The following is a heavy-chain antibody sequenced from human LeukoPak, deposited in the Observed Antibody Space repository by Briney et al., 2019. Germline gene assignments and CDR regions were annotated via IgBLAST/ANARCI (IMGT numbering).Heavy chain of an antibody. CDR3: ARDGQWLVQRYNRFDP. CDR1: GGSISSYY. D-gene: IGHD6-19*01. Sequence: SETLSLTCTVSGGSISSYYWSWIRQPAGKGLEWIGRIYTSGSTNYNPSLKSRVTMSVDTSKNQFSLKLSSVTAADAAVYYCARDGQWLVQRYNRFDPWGQGTLVTVSS. CDR2: IYTSGST. J-gene: IGHJ5*02. V-gene: IGHV4-4*07.